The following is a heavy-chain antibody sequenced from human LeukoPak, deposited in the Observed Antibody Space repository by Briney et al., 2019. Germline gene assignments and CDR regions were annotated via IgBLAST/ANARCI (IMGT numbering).Heavy chain of an antibody. CDR2: ISGSGGST. J-gene: IGHJ6*03. CDR1: GFTFSSYA. Sequence: GGSLRLSCAASGFTFSSYAMSWVRQAPGKGLEWVSAISGSGGSTYYADSVKGRFTISRDNSKNTLYLQMNSLRAEDTAVYYCAKDLTSYYYDSSRPDRYYYMDVWGKGTTVTVSS. CDR3: AKDLTSYYYDSSRPDRYYYMDV. V-gene: IGHV3-23*01. D-gene: IGHD3-22*01.